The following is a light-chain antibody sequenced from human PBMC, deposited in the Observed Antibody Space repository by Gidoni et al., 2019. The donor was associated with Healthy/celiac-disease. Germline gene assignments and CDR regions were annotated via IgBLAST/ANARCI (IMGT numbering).Light chain of an antibody. Sequence: DIHMTKSPSTLSASVGDRVTITSRASPSISSWLAWYQQQPGKAPKLLIDKASSLASGVPSRFSGSGSGTEFTLTISSLQPDDFATYYCQQYNSYPVTFGQGTKLEIK. V-gene: IGKV1-5*03. CDR1: PSISSW. J-gene: IGKJ2*01. CDR3: QQYNSYPVT. CDR2: KAS.